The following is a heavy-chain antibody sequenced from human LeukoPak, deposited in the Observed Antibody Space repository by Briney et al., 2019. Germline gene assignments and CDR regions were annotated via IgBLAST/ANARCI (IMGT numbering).Heavy chain of an antibody. D-gene: IGHD3-9*01. J-gene: IGHJ4*02. CDR1: GFTFSSYE. CDR3: ARAYYDILTGPFFPDY. CDR2: ISSSSSTI. Sequence: QPGGSLRLSCAASGFTFSSYEMNWVRQAPGKGLEWVSYISSSSSTIYYADSVKGRFTISRDNAKNSLYLQMNSMRAGDTAVYYCARAYYDILTGPFFPDYWGQGTLVTVSS. V-gene: IGHV3-48*03.